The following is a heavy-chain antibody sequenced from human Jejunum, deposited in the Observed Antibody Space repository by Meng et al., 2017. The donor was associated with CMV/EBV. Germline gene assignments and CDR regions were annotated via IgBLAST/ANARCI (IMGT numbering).Heavy chain of an antibody. Sequence: SGFTLSSHWMHWVRQAPGKGLVWVSRVSPDGSGTYYADSVKGRFTISRDNAENTLYLQMGSLRADDTAVYYCVRAVSTNYYALDVWGQGTTVTVSS. CDR1: GFTLSSHW. V-gene: IGHV3-74*01. CDR2: VSPDGSGT. CDR3: VRAVSTNYYALDV. J-gene: IGHJ6*02.